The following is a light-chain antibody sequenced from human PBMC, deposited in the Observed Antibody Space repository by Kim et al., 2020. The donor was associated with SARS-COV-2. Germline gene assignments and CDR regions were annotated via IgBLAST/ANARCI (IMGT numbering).Light chain of an antibody. CDR2: DVV. Sequence: QSALTQPASVSGSPGQSITISCTGTRSDVGGFNYVSWYQQHPGKVPKLIIYDVVERPSGVSDRFSGSKSGSTASLTISGLQADDEAEYYCSSHTASATFVFGGGTKVTV. J-gene: IGLJ1*01. V-gene: IGLV2-14*03. CDR3: SSHTASATFV. CDR1: RSDVGGFNY.